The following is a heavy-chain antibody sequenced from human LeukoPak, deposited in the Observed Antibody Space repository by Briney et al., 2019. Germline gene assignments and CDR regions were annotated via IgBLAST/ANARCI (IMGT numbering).Heavy chain of an antibody. D-gene: IGHD3-3*01. CDR3: ARGRANDFWSGYWFDP. CDR1: GGSFSGYY. V-gene: IGHV4-34*01. CDR2: INHSGST. Sequence: SETLSLTCAVYGGSFSGYYWSWVRQPPGKGLEWIWEINHSGSTNYNPSLKSRVTISVDTSKNQFSLKLSSVTAADTAVYYCARGRANDFWSGYWFDPWGQGTLVTVSS. J-gene: IGHJ5*02.